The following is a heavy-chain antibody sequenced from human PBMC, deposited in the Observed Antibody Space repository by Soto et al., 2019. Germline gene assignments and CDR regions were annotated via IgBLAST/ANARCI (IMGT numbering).Heavy chain of an antibody. CDR2: IKQDGSEK. CDR1: GFTFSSYW. Sequence: GGSLRLSCAASGFTFSSYWMSWIRQAPGKGLEWVANIKQDGSEKYYVDCVKGRFTISRDNAKNSLYLQMNSLRAEDTAVYYCGRAANSSSSYWYFDLWGRGTLVTVSS. J-gene: IGHJ2*01. D-gene: IGHD6-6*01. V-gene: IGHV3-7*03. CDR3: GRAANSSSSYWYFDL.